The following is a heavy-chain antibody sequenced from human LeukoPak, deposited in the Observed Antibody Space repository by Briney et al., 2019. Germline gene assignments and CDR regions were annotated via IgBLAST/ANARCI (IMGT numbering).Heavy chain of an antibody. D-gene: IGHD3-10*01. CDR3: AKDPGMVRGVTILPYYFDY. Sequence: GGSLRLSCAASGFTFSNYVMHWVRQAPGKGLEWVTFILYDGSNQSYADSVKGRFTISRDNSKNTLYLQMNSLRAEDTAVYYCAKDPGMVRGVTILPYYFDYWGQGILVTVSS. V-gene: IGHV3-30*02. J-gene: IGHJ4*02. CDR1: GFTFSNYV. CDR2: ILYDGSNQ.